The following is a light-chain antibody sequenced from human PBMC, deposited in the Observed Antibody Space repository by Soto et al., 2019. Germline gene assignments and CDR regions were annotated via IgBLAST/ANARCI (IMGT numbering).Light chain of an antibody. CDR1: ESVSTN. V-gene: IGKV3-15*01. CDR3: QQYSIWRT. J-gene: IGKJ1*01. CDR2: GAS. Sequence: EIEMTQSPATLSLAPGERVTLSFRASESVSTNLAWYQQKAGQAPRLLVYGASTRATGIPARFSGSGSGTEFTFTISSLQSEDFAVYYCQQYSIWRTFGQGTKVDIK.